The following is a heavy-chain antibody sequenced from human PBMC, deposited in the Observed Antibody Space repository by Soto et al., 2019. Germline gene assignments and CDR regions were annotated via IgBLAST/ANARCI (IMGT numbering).Heavy chain of an antibody. J-gene: IGHJ6*02. CDR2: ISYDGSNK. Sequence: GGSLRLSCAASGFTFSSYAMHWVRQAPGKGLEWVAVISYDGSNKYYADSVKGRFTISRDNSKNTLYLQMNSLRAEDTAVYYCARDKWEQQPVDLYYYYGMDVWGQGTTVT. D-gene: IGHD6-13*01. CDR1: GFTFSSYA. V-gene: IGHV3-30-3*01. CDR3: ARDKWEQQPVDLYYYYGMDV.